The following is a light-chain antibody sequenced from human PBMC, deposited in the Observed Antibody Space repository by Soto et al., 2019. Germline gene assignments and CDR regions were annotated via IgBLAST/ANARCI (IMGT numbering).Light chain of an antibody. V-gene: IGKV3-20*01. J-gene: IGKJ2*01. CDR2: GAS. CDR3: QQYGTSPPHT. CDR1: QSVSSTS. Sequence: EIVLTQSPGTLCLSPGDRATLSCRASQSVSSTSLAWYQQKPGQAPRLLIYGASSRATGIPDRFSGSGSGTEFTLTISRLEPEDLAVYYCQQYGTSPPHTFGQGTKLEIK.